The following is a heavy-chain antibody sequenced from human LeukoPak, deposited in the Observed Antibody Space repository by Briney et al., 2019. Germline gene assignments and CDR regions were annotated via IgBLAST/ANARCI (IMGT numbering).Heavy chain of an antibody. D-gene: IGHD3-10*01. CDR1: GYTFTSYY. CDR3: ARDLGNYYGSGSYLANFDY. CDR2: INPSGGST. Sequence: GASVKVSCKASGYTFTSYYMHWVRQATGQGLEWMGIINPSGGSTSYARKFQGRVTMTRDTSTSTVYMELSSLRSEDTAVYYCARDLGNYYGSGSYLANFDYWGQGTLVTVSS. J-gene: IGHJ4*02. V-gene: IGHV1-46*01.